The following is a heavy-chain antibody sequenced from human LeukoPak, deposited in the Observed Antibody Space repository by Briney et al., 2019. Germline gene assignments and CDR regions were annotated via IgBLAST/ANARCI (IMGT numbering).Heavy chain of an antibody. D-gene: IGHD3-22*01. CDR2: IYSGGST. Sequence: GGSLRLSCAASGFTVSSNYMSWVRQAPGKGLEWVSVIYSGGSTYYADSVKGRFTISRDNAKNSLYLQMNSLRAEDTAVYYCARDLYYYDSSGYPLWGQGTMVTVSS. CDR3: ARDLYYYDSSGYPL. J-gene: IGHJ3*01. CDR1: GFTVSSNY. V-gene: IGHV3-66*01.